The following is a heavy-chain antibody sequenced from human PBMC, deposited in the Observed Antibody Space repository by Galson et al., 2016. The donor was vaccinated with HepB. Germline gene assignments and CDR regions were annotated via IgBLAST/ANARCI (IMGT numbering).Heavy chain of an antibody. CDR2: ISGGGGST. J-gene: IGHJ4*02. V-gene: IGHV3-23*01. CDR3: VKGLYGSGSSGDY. D-gene: IGHD3-10*01. Sequence: SLRLSCAASGFTFSNYAMNWVRQAPGKGLEWVSSISGGGGSTDYAGSVKGRLTISRDNSKNTLYLHLNSLRAEDTAVYFCVKGLYGSGSSGDYWGQGTLVTVSS. CDR1: GFTFSNYA.